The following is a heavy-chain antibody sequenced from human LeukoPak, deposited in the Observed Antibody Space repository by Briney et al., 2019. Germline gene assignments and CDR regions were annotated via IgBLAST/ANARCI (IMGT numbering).Heavy chain of an antibody. J-gene: IGHJ3*01. Sequence: GGSLRLSCAASGFTFSTYNMNWVRQAPGKGLEWVSSISGSSSYIYYADSVKGRFSISRDNAKNSLYLQMNSLRGEDTAVYYCARESEHSVSQVDFDLWGQGAMVTVSS. D-gene: IGHD2-15*01. CDR3: ARESEHSVSQVDFDL. V-gene: IGHV3-21*01. CDR1: GFTFSTYN. CDR2: ISGSSSYI.